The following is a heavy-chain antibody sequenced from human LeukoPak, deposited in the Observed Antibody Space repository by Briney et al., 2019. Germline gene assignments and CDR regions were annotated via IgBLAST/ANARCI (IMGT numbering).Heavy chain of an antibody. J-gene: IGHJ6*03. CDR3: ARLSQYQLLFYYYYYYMDV. CDR2: IYTNGST. D-gene: IGHD2-2*01. CDR1: GGSISTYH. Sequence: RTSETLSLTCTVSGGSISTYHWSWIRQPPGKGLEWIGSIYTNGSTNYNPSLKSRVTLSVDASKNQFSLKLSSVTAADTAVYYCARLSQYQLLFYYYYYYMDVWGKGTTVIVSS. V-gene: IGHV4-4*09.